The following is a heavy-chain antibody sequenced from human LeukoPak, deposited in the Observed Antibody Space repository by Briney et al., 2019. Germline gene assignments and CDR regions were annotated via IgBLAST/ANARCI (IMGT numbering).Heavy chain of an antibody. D-gene: IGHD5-12*01. Sequence: ASVKVSCKASGYTFTGYYMHWVRQAPGQGLEWMGWINPNSGGTNYAQKFQGWVTMTRDTSISTAYMELSRLRSDDTAVYYCARGGSIYSGYSRGSYFQHWGQGTLVTVSS. CDR3: ARGGSIYSGYSRGSYFQH. J-gene: IGHJ1*01. V-gene: IGHV1-2*04. CDR1: GYTFTGYY. CDR2: INPNSGGT.